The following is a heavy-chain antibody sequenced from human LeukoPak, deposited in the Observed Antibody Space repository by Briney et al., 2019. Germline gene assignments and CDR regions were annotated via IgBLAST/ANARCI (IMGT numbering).Heavy chain of an antibody. J-gene: IGHJ4*02. CDR1: GFTFSSYA. Sequence: GGSLRLSCAASGFTFSSYAMHWVRQAPGKGLGWVAVISYDGSNKYYADSVKGRFTISRDNSKNTLYLQMNSLRAEDTAVYYCARAGITMIVVVYFDYWGQGTLVTVSS. CDR2: ISYDGSNK. D-gene: IGHD3-22*01. V-gene: IGHV3-30-3*01. CDR3: ARAGITMIVVVYFDY.